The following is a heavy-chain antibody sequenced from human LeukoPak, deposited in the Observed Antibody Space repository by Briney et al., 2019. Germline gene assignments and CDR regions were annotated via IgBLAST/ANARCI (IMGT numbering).Heavy chain of an antibody. V-gene: IGHV3-7*01. J-gene: IGHJ6*03. CDR3: ARYYGSHYYYYYYMDV. CDR2: IKQDGSEK. Sequence: GGSLRLSCAASGFTFSSYWMSWVRQAPGKGLEWVANIKQDGSEKYYADSVKGRFTISRDNAKNSLYLQMNSLRAEDTAVYYCARYYGSHYYYYYYMDVWGKGTTVTVSS. CDR1: GFTFSSYW. D-gene: IGHD3-10*01.